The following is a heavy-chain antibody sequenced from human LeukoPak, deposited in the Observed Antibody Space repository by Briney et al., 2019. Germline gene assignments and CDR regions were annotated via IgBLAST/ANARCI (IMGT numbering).Heavy chain of an antibody. CDR3: ARGSLVGVAISALDY. CDR1: GGSFNTYP. D-gene: IGHD3-3*01. J-gene: IGHJ4*02. V-gene: IGHV1-69*13. Sequence: GASVKVSCKTSGGSFNTYPINWVRQAPGQGLEWMGGIIPIFGRANYARNFQGRVTITADESSSTAYMELSSLRSEDTAMYFCARGSLVGVAISALDYWGQGTLVTVSS. CDR2: IIPIFGRA.